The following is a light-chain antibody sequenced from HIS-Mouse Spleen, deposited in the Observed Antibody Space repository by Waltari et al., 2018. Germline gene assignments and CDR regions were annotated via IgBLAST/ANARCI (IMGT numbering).Light chain of an antibody. CDR3: QQYYSTPRT. J-gene: IGKJ1*01. CDR2: WAA. CDR1: QSVLYSPNNKNY. Sequence: DIVMTQSPDSLAVSLGERATINCKSSQSVLYSPNNKNYLAWYQQKPGQPPKLLIYWAATRESGVPYRFSGSGSGTDFTLTISSLQAEDVAVYYCQQYYSTPRTFGQGTKVEIK. V-gene: IGKV4-1*01.